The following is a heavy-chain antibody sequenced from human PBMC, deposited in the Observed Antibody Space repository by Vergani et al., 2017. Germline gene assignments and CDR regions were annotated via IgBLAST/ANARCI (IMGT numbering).Heavy chain of an antibody. CDR3: TTGRERLPRGGAFDI. CDR2: INHSGST. CDR1: GGSISSYY. D-gene: IGHD1-26*01. V-gene: IGHV4-59*01. Sequence: QVQLQESGPGLVKPSETLSLTCTVSGGSISSYYWSWIRQPPGKGLEWIGEINHSGSTNYNPSLKSRVTISVDTSKDQCSLKLSSVTAADTAVYYCTTGRERLPRGGAFDIWGQGTMVTVSS. J-gene: IGHJ3*02.